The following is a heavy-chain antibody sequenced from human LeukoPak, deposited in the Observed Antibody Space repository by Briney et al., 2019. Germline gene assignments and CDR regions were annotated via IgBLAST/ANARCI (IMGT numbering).Heavy chain of an antibody. J-gene: IGHJ4*02. CDR3: ARVTGYMIEDYSDY. V-gene: IGHV4-34*01. Sequence: SETLSLTCAVYGGSLSDYYWSWIRQSPGKGLEWIGEISHRGRTYYNLSLKSRVTISIDTSKNQFSLKVNSVTAADTAVYYCARVTGYMIEDYSDYWGQGTLVTVSS. CDR2: ISHRGRT. CDR1: GGSLSDYY. D-gene: IGHD3-9*01.